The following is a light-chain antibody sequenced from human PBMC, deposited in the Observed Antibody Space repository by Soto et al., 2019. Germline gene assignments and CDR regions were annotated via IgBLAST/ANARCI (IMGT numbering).Light chain of an antibody. Sequence: EIVLTQSPGTLSLSPGERATLSCRASQSVSSSYLAWYQQKPGQAPRLLIYGASSMATGIPDRFSGSGSGTDCTLTISRLEPEDVAVYDCQQYGSSPLTFGGGTKVEIK. V-gene: IGKV3-20*01. J-gene: IGKJ4*01. CDR1: QSVSSSY. CDR3: QQYGSSPLT. CDR2: GAS.